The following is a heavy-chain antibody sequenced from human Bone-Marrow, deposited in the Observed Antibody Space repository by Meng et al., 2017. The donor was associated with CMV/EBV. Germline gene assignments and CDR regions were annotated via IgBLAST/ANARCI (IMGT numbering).Heavy chain of an antibody. CDR1: GFTFSDYY. J-gene: IGHJ6*02. Sequence: GESLKISCAASGFTFSDYYMNWIRQAPGKGLEWVSYISTTAGTIYYADSVKGRFTISRDNSKNTLYLQMNSLRAEDTAVYYCAKDPLDSEYQLSGYYGMDVWGQGTMVTVSS. CDR2: ISTTAGTI. CDR3: AKDPLDSEYQLSGYYGMDV. D-gene: IGHD2-2*01. V-gene: IGHV3-11*01.